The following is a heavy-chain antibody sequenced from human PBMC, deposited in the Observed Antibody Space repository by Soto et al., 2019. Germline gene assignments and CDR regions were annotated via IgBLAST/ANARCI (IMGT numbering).Heavy chain of an antibody. CDR3: ARVIDSGGLQLIIGAFDI. D-gene: IGHD2-21*01. V-gene: IGHV1-69*13. Sequence: GASVKVSCKASGGTFSSYAISWVRQAPGQGLEWMGGIIPIFGTANYAQKFQGRVTITADESTSTAYMELSSLRSEDTAVYYCARVIDSGGLQLIIGAFDIWGQGAMVTVSS. CDR1: GGTFSSYA. J-gene: IGHJ3*02. CDR2: IIPIFGTA.